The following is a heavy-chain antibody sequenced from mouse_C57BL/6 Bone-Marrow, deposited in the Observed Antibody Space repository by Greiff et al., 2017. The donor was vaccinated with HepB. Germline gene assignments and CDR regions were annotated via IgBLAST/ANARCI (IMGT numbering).Heavy chain of an antibody. D-gene: IGHD2-5*01. CDR1: GYTFTSYG. Sequence: VQLQESGAELARPGASVKLSCKASGYTFTSYGISWVKQRTGQGLEWIGEIYPRSGNTYYNEKFKGKATLTADKSSSTAYMELRSLTSEDSAVYFCATLAYYSNYGFAYWGQGTLVTVSA. CDR2: IYPRSGNT. CDR3: ATLAYYSNYGFAY. V-gene: IGHV1-81*01. J-gene: IGHJ3*01.